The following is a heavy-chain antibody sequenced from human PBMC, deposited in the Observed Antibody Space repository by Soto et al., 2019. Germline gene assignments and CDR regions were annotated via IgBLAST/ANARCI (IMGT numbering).Heavy chain of an antibody. D-gene: IGHD3-10*01. CDR2: ISFDGSNK. V-gene: IGHV3-30-3*01. CDR1: GFAFSGYA. J-gene: IGHJ3*02. Sequence: GGSLRLSCAASGFAFSGYAMHWVRQAPGKGLEWVAVISFDGSNKYYADSVKGRFTISRDNSKNTLYLQMNSLRAEDTAMYYCARAGSGHDAFDIWGQGTMVTVSS. CDR3: ARAGSGHDAFDI.